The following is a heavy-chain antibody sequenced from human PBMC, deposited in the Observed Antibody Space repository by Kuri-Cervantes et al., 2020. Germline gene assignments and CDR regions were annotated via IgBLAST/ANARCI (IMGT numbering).Heavy chain of an antibody. J-gene: IGHJ4*02. CDR2: ISWNSGSI. CDR3: ARDGADCSSTSCYGKDY. D-gene: IGHD2-2*01. V-gene: IGHV3-9*01. CDR1: GFTFDDYA. Sequence: GGSLRLCCAASGFTFDDYAMHWVRQAPGKGLEWVSGISWNSGSIGYADSVKGRFTISRDNAKNSLYLQMNSLRAEDTAVYYCARDGADCSSTSCYGKDYWGQGTLVTVSS.